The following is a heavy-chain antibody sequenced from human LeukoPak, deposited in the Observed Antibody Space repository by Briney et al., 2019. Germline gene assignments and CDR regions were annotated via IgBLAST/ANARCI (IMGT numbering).Heavy chain of an antibody. J-gene: IGHJ4*02. CDR3: TSRDDYYDSSGYPN. V-gene: IGHV3-73*01. CDR2: IRSKANSYAT. CDR1: GFTFSGSA. D-gene: IGHD3-22*01. Sequence: GGSLKLSCAASGFTFSGSAMHWVRQASGKGLEWVGRIRSKANSYATAYAASVKGRFTISRDDSKNTAYLQMNSLKTEDTAVHYCTSRDDYYDSSGYPNWGQGTLVTVSS.